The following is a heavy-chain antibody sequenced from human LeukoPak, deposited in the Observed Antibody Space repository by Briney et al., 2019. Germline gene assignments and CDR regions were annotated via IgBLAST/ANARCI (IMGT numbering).Heavy chain of an antibody. J-gene: IGHJ4*02. CDR2: ISYDGSNK. CDR3: AKEPRRTSHLPDY. Sequence: GGSLRLSCAASGFTFSSYGMHWVRQAPGKGLEWVAVISYDGSNKYYADSVKGRFTISRDNSKNTLYLQMNSLRAEDTAVYYCAKEPRRTSHLPDYWGQGTLVTVSS. V-gene: IGHV3-30*18. D-gene: IGHD2-2*01. CDR1: GFTFSSYG.